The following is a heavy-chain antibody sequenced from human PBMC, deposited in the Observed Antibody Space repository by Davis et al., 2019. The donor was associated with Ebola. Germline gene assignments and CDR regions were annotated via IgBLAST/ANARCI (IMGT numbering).Heavy chain of an antibody. CDR3: ARDRRDSSAYGF. V-gene: IGHV4-61*09. CDR2: IFTTGST. CDR1: GASISSSYFS. Sequence: SETLSLTCNVSGASISSSYFSWSWVRQPAGKGLEWIGHIFTTGSTKYNPSLESRVTISLDTSKNQFSLRLNSVTAADTAIYFCARDRRDSSAYGFWGQGTLVTVSS. D-gene: IGHD3-22*01. J-gene: IGHJ4*02.